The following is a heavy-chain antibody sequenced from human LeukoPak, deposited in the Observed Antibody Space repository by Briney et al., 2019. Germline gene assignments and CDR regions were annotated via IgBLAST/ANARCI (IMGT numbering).Heavy chain of an antibody. CDR1: GFTFSSYA. V-gene: IGHV3-23*01. J-gene: IGHJ3*02. CDR3: AKDPGLDAFDI. D-gene: IGHD3-22*01. Sequence: GGSLRLSCAASGFTFSSYAMSWVRQAPGKGLEWVSATRGGGSGTHYADSVKGRFTISRDSSSNTLSLQMNSLRAEDTAVYFCAKDPGLDAFDIWGQGTMVTVSS. CDR2: TRGGGSGT.